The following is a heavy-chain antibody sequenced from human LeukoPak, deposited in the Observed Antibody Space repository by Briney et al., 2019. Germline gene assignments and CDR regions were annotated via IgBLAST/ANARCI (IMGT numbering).Heavy chain of an antibody. Sequence: ASVKVSCKASGYAFTSYAMHWVRQAPGQRLECMGWINTGNGNTKYSQKFQGRVTITRDTSASTAYMDLSSLRSEDTAVYYCARNTETAIPLPYYFDYWGQGTLVTVSS. CDR1: GYAFTSYA. CDR2: INTGNGNT. CDR3: ARNTETAIPLPYYFDY. J-gene: IGHJ4*02. D-gene: IGHD2-21*02. V-gene: IGHV1-3*04.